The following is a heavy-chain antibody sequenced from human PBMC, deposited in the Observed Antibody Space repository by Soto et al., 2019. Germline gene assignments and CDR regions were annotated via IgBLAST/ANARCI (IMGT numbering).Heavy chain of an antibody. Sequence: GGSLRLSCAASGFTFSSYAMSWVRQAPGKGLEWVSAISGSGGSTYYADSVKGRFTISRDNSKNTLYLQMNSLRAEDTAVYYCAKDRGCGEQYSDAFDIWGQGTMVTVSS. CDR1: GFTFSSYA. J-gene: IGHJ3*02. CDR3: AKDRGCGEQYSDAFDI. D-gene: IGHD3-10*01. V-gene: IGHV3-23*01. CDR2: ISGSGGST.